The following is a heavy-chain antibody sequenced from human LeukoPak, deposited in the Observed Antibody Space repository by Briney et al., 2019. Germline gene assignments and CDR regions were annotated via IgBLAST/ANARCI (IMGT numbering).Heavy chain of an antibody. CDR1: GASVGDYY. CDR3: AVDNRDF. D-gene: IGHD2/OR15-2a*01. V-gene: IGHV4-4*07. CDR2: IYTSGNT. Sequence: SETLSLTCTVSGASVGDYYWSWIRQAAGEGLEWLGRIYTSGNTIYNPSLQSRVTISVDVSKNQFSLRLISMTAADWGIYYCAVDNRDFWGQGTLVTVSS. J-gene: IGHJ4*02.